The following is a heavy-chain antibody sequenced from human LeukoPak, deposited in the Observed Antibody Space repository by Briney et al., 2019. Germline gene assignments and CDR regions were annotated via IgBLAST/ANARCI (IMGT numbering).Heavy chain of an antibody. D-gene: IGHD3-10*01. CDR3: ARAYYPGSGSYYYYYYYYYGMDV. J-gene: IGHJ6*02. CDR2: IYSGGST. Sequence: GGSLRLSCAASGFTVSSNYMSWVRQAPGKGLEWVSVIYSGGSTYYADSVKGRFTISRDNSKNTLYLQMNSLRAEDTAVYYCARAYYPGSGSYYYYYYYYYGMDVWGQGTTVTVSS. V-gene: IGHV3-53*01. CDR1: GFTVSSNY.